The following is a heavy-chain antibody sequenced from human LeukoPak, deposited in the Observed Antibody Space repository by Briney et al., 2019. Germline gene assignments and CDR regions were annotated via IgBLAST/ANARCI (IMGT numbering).Heavy chain of an antibody. CDR1: GFTFSSYW. Sequence: GGSLRLSCAASGFTFSSYWMSWVRQAPGKGLEWVANIKQDGSEKYYVDSVEGRFTISRDNAKNSLYLQMNSLRAEDTAVYYCARETYSYGSPFDYWGQGTLVTVSS. CDR3: ARETYSYGSPFDY. CDR2: IKQDGSEK. V-gene: IGHV3-7*05. D-gene: IGHD5-18*01. J-gene: IGHJ4*02.